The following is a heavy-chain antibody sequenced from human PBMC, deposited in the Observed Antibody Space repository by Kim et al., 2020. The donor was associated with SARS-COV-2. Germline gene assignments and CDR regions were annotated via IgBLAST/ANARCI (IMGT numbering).Heavy chain of an antibody. Sequence: ASVKVSCKVSGYTLTELSMHWVRQAPGKGLEWMGGFDPEDGETIYAQKFQGRVTMTEDTSTDTAYMELSSLRSEDTAVYYCATGIAARHEYYYYGMDVWGQATTVTVSS. CDR2: FDPEDGET. V-gene: IGHV1-24*01. CDR1: GYTLTELS. CDR3: ATGIAARHEYYYYGMDV. J-gene: IGHJ6*02. D-gene: IGHD6-6*01.